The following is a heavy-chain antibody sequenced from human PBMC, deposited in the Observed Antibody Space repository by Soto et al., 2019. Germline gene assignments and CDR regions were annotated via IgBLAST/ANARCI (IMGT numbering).Heavy chain of an antibody. CDR1: GYTFSNYG. CDR2: ITAYNGKT. J-gene: IGHJ4*02. CDR3: ARQRNDLWSDSPDFDY. D-gene: IGHD3-3*01. V-gene: IGHV1-18*04. Sequence: ASVKVSCKASGYTFSNYGVSWVRQAPGQGLEWLGWITAYNGKTNYAHNFEGRVAMTIDTSTSTAYMELRSLRSDDTAVYYCARQRNDLWSDSPDFDYWGQGTLVTVYS.